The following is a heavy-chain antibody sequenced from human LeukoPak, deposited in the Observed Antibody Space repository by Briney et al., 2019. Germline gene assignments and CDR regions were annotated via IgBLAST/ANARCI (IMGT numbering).Heavy chain of an antibody. CDR2: ISGSGDNT. D-gene: IGHD1-26*01. J-gene: IGHJ4*02. V-gene: IGHV3-23*01. CDR1: GLTFSTYA. Sequence: GGSLRLSCSASGLTFSTYAMSWVRQAPGKGLEWVSAISGSGDNTYYADSVKGRFTISRDNSKNTLYLQMNSLRAEDTAVFYCAKDLSVGSTIDYWGQGTLVTVSS. CDR3: AKDLSVGSTIDY.